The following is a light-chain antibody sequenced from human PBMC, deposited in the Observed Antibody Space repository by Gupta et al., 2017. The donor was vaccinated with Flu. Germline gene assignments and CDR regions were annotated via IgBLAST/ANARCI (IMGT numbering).Light chain of an antibody. CDR1: QTINSN. CDR2: AAS. Sequence: DIQMTQSPSSLSASVGDRVTITCRASQTINSNLNWYQQKPGKAPKLLIYAASRLQSAVPSRFSGSGSGTDFTLTISSLQTGDFATYYCQQRDNTPLTFGGGTKVEI. V-gene: IGKV1-39*01. CDR3: QQRDNTPLT. J-gene: IGKJ4*01.